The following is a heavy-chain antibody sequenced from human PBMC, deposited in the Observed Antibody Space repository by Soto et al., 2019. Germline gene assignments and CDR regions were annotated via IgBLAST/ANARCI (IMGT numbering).Heavy chain of an antibody. CDR2: ISSSGGST. V-gene: IGHV3-23*01. Sequence: GGSLRLSCAASGFTFSTYAMSWVRQAPGKGLEWVSAISSSGGSTYYADSVKGRFTISRDNSKNTLYLQMNSLRAEDTAVYYCAKAFTPYCSSSTCCKFDYWGQGTLVTVSS. D-gene: IGHD2-2*01. CDR3: AKAFTPYCSSSTCCKFDY. J-gene: IGHJ4*02. CDR1: GFTFSTYA.